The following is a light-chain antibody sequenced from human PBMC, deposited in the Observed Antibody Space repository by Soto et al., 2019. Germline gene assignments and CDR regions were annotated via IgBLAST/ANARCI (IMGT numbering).Light chain of an antibody. Sequence: QSALTQPASVSGSPGQSITISCTGTSSDVGYYNYVSWYQQHPGKAPKLMIYDVGYRPSGVYNRFSGSKSANTASLTISGLQAEDEADYYCSSYTTTNTVVFGGGTKLTVL. CDR3: SSYTTTNTVV. V-gene: IGLV2-14*01. J-gene: IGLJ2*01. CDR1: SSDVGYYNY. CDR2: DVG.